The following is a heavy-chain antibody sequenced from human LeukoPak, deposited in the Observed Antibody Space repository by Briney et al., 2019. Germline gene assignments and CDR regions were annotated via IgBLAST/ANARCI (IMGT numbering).Heavy chain of an antibody. Sequence: GGSLRLSCAASGFTVSSNYMSWGRQAPGKGLEWVSVIYTGGDTYYADSVKGRFTISRDNSKNALYLQMNSLRAEDTAVYYCARGLPSGHDAFDIWGQGTMVTVSS. CDR3: ARGLPSGHDAFDI. CDR2: IYTGGDT. J-gene: IGHJ3*02. CDR1: GFTVSSNY. D-gene: IGHD3-10*01. V-gene: IGHV3-66*01.